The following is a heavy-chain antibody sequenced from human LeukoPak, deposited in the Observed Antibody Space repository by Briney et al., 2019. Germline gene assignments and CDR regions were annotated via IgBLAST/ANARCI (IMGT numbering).Heavy chain of an antibody. Sequence: GASVKVSCKASGYTFTSYGISWVRQAPGQGLEWMGWISAYNGNTNYAQKLQGRVTMTTDTSTSTAYMELRSLRSDDTAVYYCARSPYYYDSSGYLFGAFDIWGHGTMVTVSS. V-gene: IGHV1-18*01. J-gene: IGHJ3*02. CDR2: ISAYNGNT. CDR1: GYTFTSYG. D-gene: IGHD3-22*01. CDR3: ARSPYYYDSSGYLFGAFDI.